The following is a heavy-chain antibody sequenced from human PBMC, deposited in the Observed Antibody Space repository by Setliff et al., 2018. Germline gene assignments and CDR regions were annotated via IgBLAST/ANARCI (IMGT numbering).Heavy chain of an antibody. J-gene: IGHJ4*02. CDR2: IYHSGNT. CDR1: GGSISSHY. Sequence: PSETLSLTCTVSGGSISSHYWSWIRQPPGKGLERIGTIYHSGNTYYNPSLNSRLTISVDTSKNQFSLRLTSVTAADTAIYYCARVRNTQNGFFDYWSQGTLVTVSS. V-gene: IGHV4-59*11. CDR3: ARVRNTQNGFFDY. D-gene: IGHD1-1*01.